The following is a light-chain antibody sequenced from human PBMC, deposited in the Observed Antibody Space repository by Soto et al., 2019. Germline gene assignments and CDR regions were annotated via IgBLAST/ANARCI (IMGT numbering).Light chain of an antibody. J-gene: IGLJ1*01. CDR3: QVGNRSIF. V-gene: IGLV3-21*02. CDR1: SIGSKS. CDR2: DDS. Sequence: SYELTQPPSVSVAPGQTARIACGGDSIGSKSVHWYQLKPGQAPVLVVFDDSDRPSGIPERFSGSNSGNTATLTISRVEAGDEADYYCQVGNRSIFFGTGTKVTVL.